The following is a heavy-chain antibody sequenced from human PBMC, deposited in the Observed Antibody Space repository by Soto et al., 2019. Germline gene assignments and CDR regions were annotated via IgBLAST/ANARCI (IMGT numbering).Heavy chain of an antibody. Sequence: ASVKVSCKASGGTFSSYAISWVRQAPGQGLEWMGGIIPILGIANYAQKFHGRVTITADKSTSTAYMELSSLRSEDTAVYYCASRRTWYSSFDYWGQGTLVTVSS. V-gene: IGHV1-69*10. D-gene: IGHD6-13*01. CDR3: ASRRTWYSSFDY. CDR2: IIPILGIA. CDR1: GGTFSSYA. J-gene: IGHJ4*02.